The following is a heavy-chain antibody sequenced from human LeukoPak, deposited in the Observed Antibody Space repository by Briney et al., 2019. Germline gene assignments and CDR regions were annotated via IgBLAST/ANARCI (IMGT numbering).Heavy chain of an antibody. CDR3: ARRERYYGSGSYYINNVEDY. V-gene: IGHV4-34*01. Sequence: RASETLSLTCAVYGGSFSGYYWSWIRQPPGKGLEWIGEINHSGSTYYNPSLKSRVTISVDTSKNQFSLKLSSVTAADTAVYYCARRERYYGSGSYYINNVEDYWGQGTLVTVSS. CDR2: INHSGST. CDR1: GGSFSGYY. J-gene: IGHJ4*02. D-gene: IGHD3-10*01.